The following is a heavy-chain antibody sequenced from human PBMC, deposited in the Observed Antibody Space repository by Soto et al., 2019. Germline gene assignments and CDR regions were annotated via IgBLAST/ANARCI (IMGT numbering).Heavy chain of an antibody. V-gene: IGHV3-7*01. J-gene: IGHJ4*02. CDR3: AREVADF. Sequence: GASLRLSCLYSGFTFSTSWMTWVRQVPGKGLEWVANINQDGSEKYYVDSVKGRFTISRDNTKNSLYLQMNSVRAEDTAVYYCAREVADFRGQGT. CDR1: GFTFSTSW. D-gene: IGHD3-3*01. CDR2: INQDGSEK.